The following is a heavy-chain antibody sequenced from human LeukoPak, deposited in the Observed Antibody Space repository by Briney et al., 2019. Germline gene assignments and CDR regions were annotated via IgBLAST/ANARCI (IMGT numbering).Heavy chain of an antibody. Sequence: ASVKVSCKASGYTFTSYGISWVRQAPGQGLEWMGWISAYNGNTNYAQKLQGRVTMTTDTSTSTAYMELRSLRSDDTAVYYCARDQGGPGYYYYYMDVWGKGTTVTVSS. J-gene: IGHJ6*03. CDR1: GYTFTSYG. CDR3: ARDQGGPGYYYYYMDV. CDR2: ISAYNGNT. D-gene: IGHD1-14*01. V-gene: IGHV1-18*01.